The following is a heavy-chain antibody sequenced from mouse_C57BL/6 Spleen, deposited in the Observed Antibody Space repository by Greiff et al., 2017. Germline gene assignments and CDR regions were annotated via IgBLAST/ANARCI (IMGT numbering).Heavy chain of an antibody. CDR3: ARGSSSYGYFDV. J-gene: IGHJ1*03. CDR2: IYPSDSET. Sequence: QVQLQQPGAELVRPGSSVKLSCKASGYTFTSYWMDWVKQRPGQGLEWIGNIYPSDSETHYNQKFKDKATLTVDKSSSTAYMQLSSLTSEDSAVYYCARGSSSYGYFDVWGTGTTVTVSS. V-gene: IGHV1-61*01. D-gene: IGHD1-1*01. CDR1: GYTFTSYW.